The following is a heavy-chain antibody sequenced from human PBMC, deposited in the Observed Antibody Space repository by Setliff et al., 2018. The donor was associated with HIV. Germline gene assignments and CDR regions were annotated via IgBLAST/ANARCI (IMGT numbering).Heavy chain of an antibody. V-gene: IGHV3-23*01. J-gene: IGHJ4*02. CDR3: AKELAASGLGYFDS. D-gene: IGHD3-22*01. CDR1: GFTLSNYA. Sequence: GGSLRLSCAASGFTLSNYAMSWVRQAPGAGLEWVSAILSTGERTFYADSVKGRFTISRDNSKNTVYLQMNSLRADDTAEYYCAKELAASGLGYFDSWGRGILVTVSS. CDR2: ILSTGERT.